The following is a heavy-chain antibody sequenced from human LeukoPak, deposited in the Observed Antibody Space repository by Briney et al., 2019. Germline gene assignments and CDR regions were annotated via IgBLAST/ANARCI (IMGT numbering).Heavy chain of an antibody. J-gene: IGHJ3*02. CDR2: INTDGSST. D-gene: IGHD1-1*01. Sequence: PGGSLRLSCAASGFTFSSYWMHWVRQAPGKGLVWVSRINTDGSSTSYADSVKGRFTTSRDNAKNTLYLQMNSLRAEDTAVYYCAWNDVDAFDIWGQGTMVTVSS. CDR3: AWNDVDAFDI. V-gene: IGHV3-74*01. CDR1: GFTFSSYW.